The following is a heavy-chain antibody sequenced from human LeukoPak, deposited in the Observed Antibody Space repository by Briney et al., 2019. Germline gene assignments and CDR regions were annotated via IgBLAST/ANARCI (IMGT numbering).Heavy chain of an antibody. D-gene: IGHD4-17*01. CDR3: GRNNYVDYDRSFDY. CDR2: INHSGST. V-gene: IGHV4-34*01. CDR1: GGSFSGYY. J-gene: IGHJ4*02. Sequence: KPSETLSLTCAVYGGSFSGYYWSWIRQPPGKGLEWIGEINHSGSTNYNPSLKSRVTISVDTSKNQFSLKLSSVTAADTAVYYCGRNNYVDYDRSFDYWGQGTLVTVSP.